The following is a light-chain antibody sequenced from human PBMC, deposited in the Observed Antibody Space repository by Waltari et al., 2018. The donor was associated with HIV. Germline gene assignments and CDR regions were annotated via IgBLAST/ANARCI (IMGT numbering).Light chain of an antibody. Sequence: QSALTHPASVSGSPGQSITITCTGTSSHVGDYHYVSWSQPRPGNAPKLMIYEVSNRPSGVSNRFSGSKSGNTASLTISGLQAEDEADYYCSSYTTSSVVFGGGTKLTVL. CDR1: SSHVGDYHY. J-gene: IGLJ2*01. CDR2: EVS. V-gene: IGLV2-14*01. CDR3: SSYTTSSVV.